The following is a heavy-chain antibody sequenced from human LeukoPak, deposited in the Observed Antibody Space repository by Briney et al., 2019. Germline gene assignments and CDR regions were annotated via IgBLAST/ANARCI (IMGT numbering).Heavy chain of an antibody. Sequence: ASVKVSCKASGYTLTSYGISWVRQAPGQGLEWMGWISAYNGNTNYAQKLQGRVTMTTDTSTSTAYMELRSLRSDDTAVYYCARDTCSSTSCFQRSNWFDPWGQGTLVTVSS. V-gene: IGHV1-18*04. D-gene: IGHD2-2*01. CDR2: ISAYNGNT. CDR1: GYTLTSYG. CDR3: ARDTCSSTSCFQRSNWFDP. J-gene: IGHJ5*02.